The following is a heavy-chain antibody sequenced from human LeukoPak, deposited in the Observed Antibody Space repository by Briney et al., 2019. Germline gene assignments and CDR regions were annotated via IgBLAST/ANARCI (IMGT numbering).Heavy chain of an antibody. Sequence: SETLSLTCTVSGGSTSSYYWSWIRQPPGKGLEWIGYIYYSGSTNYNPSLKSRVTISVDTSKNQFSLKLSSVTAADTAVYYCARHSPYSSGWPGGDAFDIWGQGTMVTVSS. CDR1: GGSTSSYY. J-gene: IGHJ3*02. V-gene: IGHV4-59*08. CDR2: IYYSGST. D-gene: IGHD6-19*01. CDR3: ARHSPYSSGWPGGDAFDI.